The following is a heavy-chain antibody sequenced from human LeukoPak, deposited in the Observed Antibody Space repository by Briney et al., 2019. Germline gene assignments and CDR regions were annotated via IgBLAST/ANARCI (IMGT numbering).Heavy chain of an antibody. V-gene: IGHV3-11*01. D-gene: IGHD3-10*01. CDR1: GFTIRDHY. Sequence: GGSLRLSCAGSGFTIRDHYMSWVRQAPGKGLEWVSQIISTGSTIYYADSVKGRFTMSRDNARNPLSLQMNNLKAEDTVVYHCARTYGRSGYWGQGILVTVSS. CDR3: ARTYGRSGY. CDR2: IISTGSTI. J-gene: IGHJ4*02.